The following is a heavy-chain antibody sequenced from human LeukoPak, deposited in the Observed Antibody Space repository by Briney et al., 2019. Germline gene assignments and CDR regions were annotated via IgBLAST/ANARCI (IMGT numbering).Heavy chain of an antibody. V-gene: IGHV3-48*04. J-gene: IGHJ4*02. CDR1: GFTFNTYS. CDR2: ISFSSTTI. Sequence: GGSLSPSCPAPGFTFNTYSRNCFRQAPGKGLDWVAYISFSSTTIFYADFVKGRFTISRDNAQNSLYLQMSSLRAEDTAVYFCARVPHDYSDYVAYWGQGTLVTVSS. D-gene: IGHD4-11*01. CDR3: ARVPHDYSDYVAY.